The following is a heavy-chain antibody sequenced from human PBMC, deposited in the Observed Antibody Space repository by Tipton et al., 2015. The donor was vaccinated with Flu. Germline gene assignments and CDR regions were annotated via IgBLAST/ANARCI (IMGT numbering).Heavy chain of an antibody. J-gene: IGHJ4*02. Sequence: TLSLTCAVHGESFSGYYWNWIRQPPGKGLEWIGEINHSGSTNYNPSLKSRVTISADTSKKQFSLKLSSVTAADTAVYYCAIKGVFNSGSYYGFRWGQGTLVAVSS. CDR2: INHSGST. D-gene: IGHD3-10*01. CDR1: GESFSGYY. V-gene: IGHV4-34*01. CDR3: AIKGVFNSGSYYGFR.